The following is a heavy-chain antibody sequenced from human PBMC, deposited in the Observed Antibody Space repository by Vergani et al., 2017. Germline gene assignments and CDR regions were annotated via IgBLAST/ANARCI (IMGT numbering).Heavy chain of an antibody. CDR1: GFTFSNYE. CDR2: ISSSSSYI. J-gene: IGHJ5*02. V-gene: IGHV3-21*05. D-gene: IGHD6-13*01. CDR3: ARVPLEQQLVGVGWFDP. Sequence: EVQLVESGGGLVKPGGSLRLSCTASGFTFSNYEMNWVRQAPGKGLEWVSYISSSSSYIYYADSVKGRFTISRDNAKNSLYLQMNSLRAEDTAVYYCARVPLEQQLVGVGWFDPWGQGTLVTVSS.